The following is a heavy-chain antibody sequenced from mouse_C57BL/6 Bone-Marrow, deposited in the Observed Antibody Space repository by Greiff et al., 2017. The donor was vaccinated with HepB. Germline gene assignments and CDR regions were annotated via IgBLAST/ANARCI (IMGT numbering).Heavy chain of an antibody. J-gene: IGHJ3*01. CDR2: INPSNGGT. CDR1: GYTFTSYW. CDR3: AREGDYDLWFAY. D-gene: IGHD2-4*01. Sequence: QVQLKQPGTELVKPGASVKLSCKASGYTFTSYWIHWVKQRPGQGLEWIGNINPSNGGTNYNEKFKSKATLTVDKSSSTAYMQLSSLTSEDSAVYYCAREGDYDLWFAYWGQGTLVTVSA. V-gene: IGHV1-53*01.